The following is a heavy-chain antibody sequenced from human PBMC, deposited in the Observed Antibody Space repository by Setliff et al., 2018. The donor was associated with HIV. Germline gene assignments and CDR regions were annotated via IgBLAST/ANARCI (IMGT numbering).Heavy chain of an antibody. D-gene: IGHD2-8*02. CDR3: ARGRDLLVLCD. V-gene: IGHV1-2*02. CDR1: GYTFTSYA. Sequence: ASVKVSCKASGYTFTSYAMHWVRQAPGQRLEWMGWINPNSGGTNYAQKFQGRVTMTRDTSISTVYMELSRLRSDDTAVYYCARGRDLLVLCDWGQGTLVTSPQ. J-gene: IGHJ4*02. CDR2: INPNSGGT.